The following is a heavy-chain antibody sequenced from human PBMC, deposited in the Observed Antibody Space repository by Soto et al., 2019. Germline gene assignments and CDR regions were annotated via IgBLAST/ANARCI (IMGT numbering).Heavy chain of an antibody. V-gene: IGHV1-69*12. CDR3: ARDQGYCSGGSCYELDY. CDR1: GGTFSSYA. D-gene: IGHD2-15*01. J-gene: IGHJ4*02. Sequence: QVQLVQSGAEVKKPGSSVKVSCKASGGTFSSYAISWVRQAPGQGLEWMGGIIPIFGTANYAQKFQGRVTITADESTSTAYMELSSLRSEDTAVYYCARDQGYCSGGSCYELDYWGQGNLVNVSS. CDR2: IIPIFGTA.